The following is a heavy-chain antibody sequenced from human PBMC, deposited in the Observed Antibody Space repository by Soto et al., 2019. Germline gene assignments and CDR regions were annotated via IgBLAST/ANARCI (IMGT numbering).Heavy chain of an antibody. D-gene: IGHD5-12*01. Sequence: SETLSLTVSVSVGSISSSNWWSGVRQPRGKGLEWIGEICHSGSTNYNPSLKSRVTISVDKSKNQFSLKLSSVTAADTAVYYCASTSPGGWLRFVHFDYCREGILGT. CDR3: ASTSPGGWLRFVHFDY. CDR2: ICHSGST. V-gene: IGHV4-4*02. J-gene: IGHJ4*02. CDR1: VGSISSSNW.